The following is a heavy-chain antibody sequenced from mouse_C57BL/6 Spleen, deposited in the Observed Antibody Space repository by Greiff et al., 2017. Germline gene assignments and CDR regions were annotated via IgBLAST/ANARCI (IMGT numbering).Heavy chain of an antibody. D-gene: IGHD1-1*01. CDR1: GYTFTSYW. CDR3: ARSRPYYYGSSPYFDY. Sequence: QVQLQQSGAELVRPGSSVKLSCKASGYTFTSYWMDWVKQRPGQGLEWIGNIYPSDSETHYNQKFKDKATLTVDKSSSTAYMQLSSLTSEDSAVYYCARSRPYYYGSSPYFDYWGQGTTLTVSS. CDR2: IYPSDSET. V-gene: IGHV1-61*01. J-gene: IGHJ2*01.